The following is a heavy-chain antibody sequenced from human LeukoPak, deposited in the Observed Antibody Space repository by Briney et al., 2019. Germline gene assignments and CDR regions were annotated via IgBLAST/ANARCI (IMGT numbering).Heavy chain of an antibody. V-gene: IGHV3-15*01. CDR2: IKSKTDGGTT. CDR1: GLTFSNAW. CDR3: TTGGGTSDY. Sequence: GGSLRLACAVSGLTFSNAWMSWVRQAPGKGLESVGRIKSKTDGGTTDYAAPVKGRFSISRDDSINTLYLQMNGLKTEDTAVYYCTTGGGTSDYWGQGTLVSVSS. J-gene: IGHJ4*02. D-gene: IGHD1-1*01.